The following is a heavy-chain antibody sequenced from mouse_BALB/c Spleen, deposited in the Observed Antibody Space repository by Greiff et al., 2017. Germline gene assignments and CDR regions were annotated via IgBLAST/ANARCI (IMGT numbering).Heavy chain of an antibody. CDR1: GYSFTSYW. CDR2: IYPGNSDT. V-gene: IGHV1-5*01. D-gene: IGHD2-10*01. Sequence: EVQLKESGTVLARPGASVKMSCKASGYSFTSYWMHWVKQRPGQGLEWIGAIYPGNSDTSYNQKFKGKAKLTAVTSASTAYMELSSLTNEDSAVYYCTAYYGTGHYAMDYWGQGTSVTVSS. CDR3: TAYYGTGHYAMDY. J-gene: IGHJ4*01.